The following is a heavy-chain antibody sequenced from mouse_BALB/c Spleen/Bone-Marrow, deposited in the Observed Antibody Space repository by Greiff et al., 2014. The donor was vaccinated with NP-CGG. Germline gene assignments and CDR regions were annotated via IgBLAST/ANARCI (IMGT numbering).Heavy chain of an antibody. Sequence: VKVVESGPDLVAPSQSLSITCTVSGFSLSRYSIHWVRQPPGEGLEWLGVIWGGGNTDYNSALKSRLSISKDNSKSQVFLKMNSLQTDDTAMYYCARFITTGTMDYWGQGTSVTVSS. CDR1: GFSLSRYS. CDR3: ARFITTGTMDY. V-gene: IGHV2-6-4*01. J-gene: IGHJ4*01. CDR2: IWGGGNT. D-gene: IGHD1-1*01.